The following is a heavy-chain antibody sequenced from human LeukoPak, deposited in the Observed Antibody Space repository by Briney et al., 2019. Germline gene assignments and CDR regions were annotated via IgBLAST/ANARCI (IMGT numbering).Heavy chain of an antibody. CDR2: IYYSGYT. V-gene: IGHV4-39*07. J-gene: IGHJ4*02. CDR1: GGSISSSRYY. Sequence: SETLSLTCTVSGGSISSSRYYWGWIRQPPGKGLEWIGSIYYSGYTNYNPSLKSRVTMSVDTSNNQFSLKLSSVTAADTAVYYCARGPYSSGPIDCWGQGTLVTVSS. D-gene: IGHD6-19*01. CDR3: ARGPYSSGPIDC.